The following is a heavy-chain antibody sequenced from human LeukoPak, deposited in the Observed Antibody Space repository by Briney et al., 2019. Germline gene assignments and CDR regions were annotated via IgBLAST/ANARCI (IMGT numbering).Heavy chain of an antibody. CDR1: GGSVNSGTYY. CDR3: ARKPIVNSAWYYFDY. J-gene: IGHJ4*02. D-gene: IGHD3-22*01. Sequence: SETLSLTCTVSGGSVNSGTYYWSWIRQPPGKGLEWIGNIYSSGSAYYNPSLKSRVTMSVDTSKNQFSLKLSSVTAADTAVYYCARKPIVNSAWYYFDYWGQGALVTVSS. V-gene: IGHV4-39*07. CDR2: IYSSGSA.